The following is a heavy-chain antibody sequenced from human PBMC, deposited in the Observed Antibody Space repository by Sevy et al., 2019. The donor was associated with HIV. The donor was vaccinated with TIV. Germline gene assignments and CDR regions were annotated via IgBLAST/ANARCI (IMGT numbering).Heavy chain of an antibody. V-gene: IGHV3-48*03. D-gene: IGHD4-17*01. Sequence: GGSLRLSCAASGFTFSSYEMSLVRQAPGKGLEWVSYISNSGTTIYYSDSVKGRFTISRDNARNSLYLQMNSLRAEDTAIYYCARDLPPSATTVAHFDCWGQGTLVTVSS. CDR3: ARDLPPSATTVAHFDC. CDR1: GFTFSSYE. CDR2: ISNSGTTI. J-gene: IGHJ4*02.